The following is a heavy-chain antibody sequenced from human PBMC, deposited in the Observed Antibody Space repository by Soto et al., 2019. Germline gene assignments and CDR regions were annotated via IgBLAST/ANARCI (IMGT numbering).Heavy chain of an antibody. CDR1: GFTLSNFA. Sequence: PGGSLRLSCAASGFTLSNFAMSWVRQAPGKGLEWVSTISGSGGSTYYADSVKGRFTISRDNSKNTLYLQMNSLRAEDTALYYCAKDQFSDTSGYYYVGYFDYWGQGTLVTVSS. CDR3: AKDQFSDTSGYYYVGYFDY. V-gene: IGHV3-23*01. CDR2: ISGSGGST. D-gene: IGHD3-22*01. J-gene: IGHJ4*02.